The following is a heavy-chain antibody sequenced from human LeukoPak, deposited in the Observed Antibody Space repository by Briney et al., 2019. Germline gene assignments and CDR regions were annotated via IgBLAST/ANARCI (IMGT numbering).Heavy chain of an antibody. Sequence: SETLSLTCTVSGDSISGGTFYWGWVRQPPGQGLEWIGSIHFNGNTYYNPSLKSPVTISVDVPKNQFSLNLSSVTVADTAVYYCAGRVGATIWTGLHFWGQGILVTVSS. CDR3: AGRVGATIWTGLHF. V-gene: IGHV4-39*01. CDR1: GDSISGGTFY. D-gene: IGHD1-26*01. CDR2: IHFNGNT. J-gene: IGHJ4*02.